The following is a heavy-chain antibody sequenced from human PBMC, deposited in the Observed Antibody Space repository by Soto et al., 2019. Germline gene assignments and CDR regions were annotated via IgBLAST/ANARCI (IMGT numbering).Heavy chain of an antibody. CDR1: GYTFTTYD. D-gene: IGHD6-6*01. J-gene: IGHJ6*02. CDR2: MNPNSRST. Sequence: ASVKVSCKASGYTFTTYDINWVRQATGQGLEWMGWMNPNSRSTGYAQKFRGRVTTTSNTSISTAYMELSSLRSEDTAVYYCARQTSSSSHDYYYYYGMDVWGQGTTVTVYS. CDR3: ARQTSSSSHDYYYYYGMDV. V-gene: IGHV1-8*01.